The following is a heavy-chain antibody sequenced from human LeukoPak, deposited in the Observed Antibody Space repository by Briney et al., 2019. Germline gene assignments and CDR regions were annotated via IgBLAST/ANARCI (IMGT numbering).Heavy chain of an antibody. CDR2: IYTSGST. D-gene: IGHD2-15*01. CDR3: ARLTVVAARVAWFDP. Sequence: SQTLSLTCTVSGGSISSGSYYWSWIRQPAGKGLEWIGRIYTSGSTNYNPSLKSRVTISVDTSKNQFSLKLSSVTAADTAVYYCARLTVVAARVAWFDPWGQGTLVTVSS. V-gene: IGHV4-61*02. J-gene: IGHJ5*02. CDR1: GGSISSGSYY.